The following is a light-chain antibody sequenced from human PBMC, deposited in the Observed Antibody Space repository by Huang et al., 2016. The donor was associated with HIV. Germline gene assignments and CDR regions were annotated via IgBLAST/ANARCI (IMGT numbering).Light chain of an antibody. Sequence: EMVMTQSPDTLSVSPGERANLTCRASQGVSSNLAWYQQKPGQAPRLLISGASTRVTGIPAWFSGSGSEIDFTLTIRSLQSEDSSVYYCQQYNNWPRTFGQGTKLEIK. J-gene: IGKJ2*01. V-gene: IGKV3-15*01. CDR1: QGVSSN. CDR3: QQYNNWPRT. CDR2: GAS.